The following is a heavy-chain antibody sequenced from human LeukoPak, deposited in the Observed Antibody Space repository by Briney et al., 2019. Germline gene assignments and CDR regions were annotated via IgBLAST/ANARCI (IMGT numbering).Heavy chain of an antibody. D-gene: IGHD5-18*01. CDR2: IIPILDVA. Sequence: SVKVSCKASGGTFNTYAITWVRQAPGQGLEWMGRIIPILDVADSAQRFQGRVTITADRSTSTVYMELNSLRSEDTAIYYCARFPVRGYTYGSVIHHMDVRGQGTTVIVSS. CDR3: ARFPVRGYTYGSVIHHMDV. J-gene: IGHJ6*02. CDR1: GGTFNTYA. V-gene: IGHV1-69*04.